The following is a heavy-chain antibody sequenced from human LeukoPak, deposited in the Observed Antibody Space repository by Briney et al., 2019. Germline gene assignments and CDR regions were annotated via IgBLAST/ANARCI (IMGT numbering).Heavy chain of an antibody. CDR2: IYHSGST. Sequence: PSETLSLTCTVSGYSISSGYYWGWIRQPPGKGLEWIGSIYHSGSTYYNPSLKSRVTISVDTSKNQFSLKLSSVTAADTAVYYCAGYGWEQQLAYYYYYYMDVWGKGTTVTVSS. V-gene: IGHV4-38-2*02. CDR3: AGYGWEQQLAYYYYYYMDV. CDR1: GYSISSGYY. D-gene: IGHD6-13*01. J-gene: IGHJ6*03.